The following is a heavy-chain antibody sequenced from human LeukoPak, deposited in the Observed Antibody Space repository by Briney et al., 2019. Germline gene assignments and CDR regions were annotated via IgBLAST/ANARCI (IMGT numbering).Heavy chain of an antibody. D-gene: IGHD3-10*01. J-gene: IGHJ4*02. V-gene: IGHV4-39*07. CDR1: GGSFTTTDYY. Sequence: SETLSLTCTVSGGSFTTTDYYWGWIRQPPGKGLEWIGSIYNSGSTYYNPSLESRVTISVDTSKNQFSLKLSSATAADTAVYYCARESGNYFDYWGQGTLVTVSS. CDR2: IYNSGST. CDR3: ARESGNYFDY.